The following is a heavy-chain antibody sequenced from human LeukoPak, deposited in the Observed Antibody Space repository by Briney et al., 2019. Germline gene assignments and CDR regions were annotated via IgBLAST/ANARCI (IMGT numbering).Heavy chain of an antibody. Sequence: SETLSLTCTVSGGSISSGDYYWSWIRQPPGKGLEWIGYIYYSGSTNYNPSLKSRVTISVDTSKNQFSLKLSSVTAADTAVYYCARRNYYYDSSGYLDAFDIWGQGTMVTVSS. D-gene: IGHD3-22*01. CDR3: ARRNYYYDSSGYLDAFDI. CDR1: GGSISSGDYY. J-gene: IGHJ3*02. CDR2: IYYSGST. V-gene: IGHV4-61*08.